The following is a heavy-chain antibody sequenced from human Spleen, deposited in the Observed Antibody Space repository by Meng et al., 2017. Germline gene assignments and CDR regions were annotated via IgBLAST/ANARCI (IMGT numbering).Heavy chain of an antibody. Sequence: QVQLVQAGAEVKKPGAPVQVSCKAAGYTFINYGVVWVRQAPGQGPEWMGWISVYDGNTHYAQRLQDRVTMTTDTSTSTAYMELRSLRSDDTAVYYCARDQSGGIVGATTFDYWGQGTLVTVSS. D-gene: IGHD1-26*01. J-gene: IGHJ4*02. CDR1: GYTFINYG. V-gene: IGHV1-18*01. CDR2: ISVYDGNT. CDR3: ARDQSGGIVGATTFDY.